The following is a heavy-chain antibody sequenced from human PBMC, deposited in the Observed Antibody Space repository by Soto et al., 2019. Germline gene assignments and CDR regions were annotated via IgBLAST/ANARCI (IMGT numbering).Heavy chain of an antibody. Sequence: QVQLQQWGAGLLTPSETLSLTCAVYGGSFSGYYWSWIRQPPGKGLEWIGEINHSGSTNYNPSLKSRVTISVDTSKNQFSLKLSSVTAADTAVYYCARVVGTVTTYETHDYMDVWGKGTTVTVSS. CDR3: ARVVGTVTTYETHDYMDV. V-gene: IGHV4-34*01. J-gene: IGHJ6*03. CDR1: GGSFSGYY. CDR2: INHSGST. D-gene: IGHD4-17*01.